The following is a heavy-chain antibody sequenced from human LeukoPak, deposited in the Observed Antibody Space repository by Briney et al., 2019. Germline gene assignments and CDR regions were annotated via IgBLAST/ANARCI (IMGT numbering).Heavy chain of an antibody. J-gene: IGHJ6*02. CDR3: ARSQWEPLGYYYYGMDV. Sequence: PGRSLRLSCAASGFTFSSYAMHWVRQAPGKGLEWVAVISYDGSNKYYADSVKGRFTISRDNSKNTLYLQMNSLRAEDTAVYYCARSQWEPLGYYYYGMDVWGQGTTVTVSS. CDR1: GFTFSSYA. V-gene: IGHV3-30-3*01. CDR2: ISYDGSNK. D-gene: IGHD1-26*01.